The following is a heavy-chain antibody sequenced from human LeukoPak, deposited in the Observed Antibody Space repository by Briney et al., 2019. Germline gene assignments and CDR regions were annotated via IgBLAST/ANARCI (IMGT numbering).Heavy chain of an antibody. D-gene: IGHD3-9*01. J-gene: IGHJ3*02. CDR3: ARELKDYDILTGYSPPILGDAFDI. CDR2: IYYSGST. V-gene: IGHV4-31*11. Sequence: PSETLSLTCAVSGGSISSGGYYWSWIRQHPGKGLEWIGYIYYSGSTYYNPALKSRVTISVDTSKNQFSLTLSSVTAADTAVYYCARELKDYDILTGYSPPILGDAFDIWGQGTMVTVSS. CDR1: GGSISSGGYY.